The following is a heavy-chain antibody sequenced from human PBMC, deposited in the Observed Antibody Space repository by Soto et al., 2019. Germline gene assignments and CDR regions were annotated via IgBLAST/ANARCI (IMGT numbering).Heavy chain of an antibody. CDR1: GGSIISYY. J-gene: IGHJ3*02. V-gene: IGHV4-59*08. D-gene: IGHD1-26*01. Sequence: SETLCLTYTVSGGSIISYYWSWIRQPPGKGLEWIGYIYYSGSTNYNPSLKSRVTISVDTSKNQFSLKLSSVTAADTAVYYCARHGYSGHHDQGSVAFDIWGQGTMVTVSS. CDR2: IYYSGST. CDR3: ARHGYSGHHDQGSVAFDI.